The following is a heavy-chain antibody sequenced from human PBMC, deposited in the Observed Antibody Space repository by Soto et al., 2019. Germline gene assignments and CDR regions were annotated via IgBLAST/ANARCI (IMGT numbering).Heavy chain of an antibody. CDR1: GYTFSMSG. V-gene: IGHV1-18*01. J-gene: IGHJ6*02. CDR2: ISGYNGKT. Sequence: QVQLVQSGAEVKKPGASVKVSCKSSGYTFSMSGISWVRQAPGQGLERMGWISGYNGKTNYEQKFEDRVTVTTDTSTNMAYMELRSLRSDDTAVYYCGREGPGPYYYCGMDVWGQGTTVTVSS. CDR3: GREGPGPYYYCGMDV.